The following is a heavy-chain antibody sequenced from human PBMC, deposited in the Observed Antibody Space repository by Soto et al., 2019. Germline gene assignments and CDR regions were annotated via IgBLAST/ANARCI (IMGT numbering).Heavy chain of an antibody. Sequence: PGESLKISCQGSGYMFINYWSNWVRQVSGGGLEWLGRIDPSDSYTKYNPSFQGHVTISADKSTSTAYLQWSSLRASDTAVYYCASHNFFCGGDCNSSGMDVWGQGTTVTVSS. CDR1: GYMFINYW. J-gene: IGHJ6*02. V-gene: IGHV5-10-1*01. D-gene: IGHD2-21*02. CDR2: IDPSDSYT. CDR3: ASHNFFCGGDCNSSGMDV.